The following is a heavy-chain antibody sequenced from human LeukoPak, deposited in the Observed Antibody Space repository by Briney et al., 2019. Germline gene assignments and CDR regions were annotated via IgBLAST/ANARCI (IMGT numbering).Heavy chain of an antibody. CDR2: INSDGSST. D-gene: IGHD4-23*01. CDR1: GFTFSSYW. J-gene: IGHJ5*02. V-gene: IGHV3-74*01. CDR3: ARLKRDYGGNTRYNWFDP. Sequence: GGSLRLSCAASGFTFSSYWMHWVRQAPGKGLVWVSRINSDGSSTSYADSVKGRFTISRDNAKNTLYLQMNSLRAEDTAVYYCARLKRDYGGNTRYNWFDPWGQGTLVTVS.